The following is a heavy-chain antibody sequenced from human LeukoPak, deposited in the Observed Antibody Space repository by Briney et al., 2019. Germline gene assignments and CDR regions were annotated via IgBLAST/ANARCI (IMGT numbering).Heavy chain of an antibody. CDR2: ISAYNGNT. D-gene: IGHD2-15*01. J-gene: IGHJ4*02. Sequence: ASVKVSCKASGYTFTSYGISWVRQAPGQGLEWMGWISAYNGNTNYAQKFQARVTMTRDTSISTAYMELSRLRSDDTAVYYCARTWRYCSGGSCYTWDYWGQGTLVTVSS. CDR1: GYTFTSYG. CDR3: ARTWRYCSGGSCYTWDY. V-gene: IGHV1-18*01.